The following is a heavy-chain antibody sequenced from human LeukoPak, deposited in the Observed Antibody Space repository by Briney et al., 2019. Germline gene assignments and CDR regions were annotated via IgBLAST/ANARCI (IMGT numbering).Heavy chain of an antibody. Sequence: GSLRLSCVVSGLTFSTYSMTWVRQGPGKGLEWVSSIYGSGAEIFYADSVKGRFTISRDNSKNTLYLQMNSLRAEDTAVYYCARGQGYYGMDVWGQGTTVTVSS. CDR2: IYGSGAEI. CDR3: ARGQGYYGMDV. CDR1: GLTFSTYS. J-gene: IGHJ6*02. V-gene: IGHV3-23*01.